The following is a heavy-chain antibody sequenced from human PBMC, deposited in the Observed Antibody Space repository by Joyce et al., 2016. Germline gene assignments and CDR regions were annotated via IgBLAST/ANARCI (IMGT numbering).Heavy chain of an antibody. V-gene: IGHV3-7*01. J-gene: IGHJ5*02. CDR3: ARHAFWRLDL. D-gene: IGHD3-3*01. CDR1: GFTFTDYW. CDR2: IRPDGGEK. Sequence: DVQLVDYGGGLVQPGESLRLSCVASGFTFTDYWMTWIREAPGKGLEWVAHIRPDGGEKYYVDSIKGRFTISRDNAKNSLFLQMNNLVAGDTAVYYCARHAFWRLDLWGQGTLVTVSA.